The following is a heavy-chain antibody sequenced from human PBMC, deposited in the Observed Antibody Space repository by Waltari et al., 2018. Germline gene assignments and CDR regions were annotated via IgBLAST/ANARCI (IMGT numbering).Heavy chain of an antibody. CDR3: ARDHDDLGYSDFDY. Sequence: EVQLVESGGGLVQPGGSLRLSCAASGFTFSSHSLNWVRQAPGKGLEWVSYISSSSSTIYYADSVKGRFTISRDNAKNSLYLQMNSLRAEDTAVYYCARDHDDLGYSDFDYWGQGTLVTVSS. D-gene: IGHD5-18*01. CDR1: GFTFSSHS. CDR2: ISSSSSTI. J-gene: IGHJ4*02. V-gene: IGHV3-48*01.